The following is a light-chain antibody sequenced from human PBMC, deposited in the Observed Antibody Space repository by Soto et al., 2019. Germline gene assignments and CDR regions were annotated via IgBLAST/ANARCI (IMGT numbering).Light chain of an antibody. J-gene: IGKJ5*01. CDR2: GSF. CDR3: QQYGSLIT. V-gene: IGKV3-20*01. Sequence: EIVLTQSPGTLSLSPGERATLSCRASQSLSSSYLAWYQQKSGQAPRILIYGSFSRATGIPDRFSGSGSGTDFTLTISRLEPEDFAVYYCQQYGSLITLGQGTRLEIK. CDR1: QSLSSSY.